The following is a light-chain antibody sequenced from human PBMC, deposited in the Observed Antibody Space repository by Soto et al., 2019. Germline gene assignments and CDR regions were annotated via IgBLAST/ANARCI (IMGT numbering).Light chain of an antibody. V-gene: IGLV2-11*01. CDR1: SSDVGGYNY. Sequence: QSALTQPRSVSGSPGQSVTISCTGTSSDVGGYNYVSWYQQHSGKAPKLMIYDVSKRPSGVPDRCSGSKSGNTASLTISGLQAEDEADYYCCSYAGSYTYVFGTGTKLTVL. CDR2: DVS. CDR3: CSYAGSYTYV. J-gene: IGLJ1*01.